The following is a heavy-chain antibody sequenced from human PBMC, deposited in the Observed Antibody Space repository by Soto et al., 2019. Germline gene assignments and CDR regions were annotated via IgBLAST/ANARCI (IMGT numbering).Heavy chain of an antibody. CDR2: IWYDGSNK. CDR3: ARQHYYDSSGYSPKFDY. V-gene: IGHV3-33*01. CDR1: GFTFSSYG. D-gene: IGHD3-22*01. Sequence: PGGSLRLSCAASGFTFSSYGMHWVRQAPGKVLEWVAVIWYDGSNKYYADSVRGRFTISRDNSKNTLYLQMNSLRAEDTAVYYCARQHYYDSSGYSPKFDYWGQGTLVTVSS. J-gene: IGHJ4*02.